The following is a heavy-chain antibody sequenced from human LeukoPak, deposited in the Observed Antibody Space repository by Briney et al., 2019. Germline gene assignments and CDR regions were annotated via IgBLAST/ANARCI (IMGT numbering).Heavy chain of an antibody. J-gene: IGHJ6*03. D-gene: IGHD3-3*01. Sequence: GGSLRLSCAASGFTFSSYEMNWVRQAPGKGLEWVSYISSSGSTIYYADSVKGRFTISRDNSKNTLYLQMNSLRAEDTAVYYCARALTIFGVVSYMDVWGKGTTVTVSS. CDR2: ISSSGSTI. V-gene: IGHV3-48*03. CDR3: ARALTIFGVVSYMDV. CDR1: GFTFSSYE.